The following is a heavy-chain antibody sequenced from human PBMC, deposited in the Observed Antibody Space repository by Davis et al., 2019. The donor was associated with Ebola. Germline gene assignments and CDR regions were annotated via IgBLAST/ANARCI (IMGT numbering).Heavy chain of an antibody. CDR3: AKDRYYDNSPLYYESEC. Sequence: SVKVSCKASGGTFSNYAISWVRQAPGQGLEWVGGIIPIFDTASYAHNFQDRVTITADESRITAYLELSSLRSEDTAVYYCAKDRYYDNSPLYYESECWGQGTLVTVFS. CDR1: GGTFSNYA. V-gene: IGHV1-69*13. D-gene: IGHD3-22*01. J-gene: IGHJ4*02. CDR2: IIPIFDTA.